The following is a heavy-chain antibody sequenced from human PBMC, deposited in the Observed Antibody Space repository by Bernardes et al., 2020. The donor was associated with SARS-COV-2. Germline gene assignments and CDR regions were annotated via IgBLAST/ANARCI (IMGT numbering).Heavy chain of an antibody. J-gene: IGHJ4*02. D-gene: IGHD6-19*01. CDR3: ARIDEVTGRDY. CDR2: LSGTGKTT. CDR1: GFTFSSYA. Sequence: GGSLRLSCVGYGFTFSSYAVSWVRLSPGKGLEWVSGLSGTGKTTHSADSVKGRFIISRDNSKNTVYLQMNSLKAEDTGIYYCARIDEVTGRDYWGQGTLVTVSS. V-gene: IGHV3-23*01.